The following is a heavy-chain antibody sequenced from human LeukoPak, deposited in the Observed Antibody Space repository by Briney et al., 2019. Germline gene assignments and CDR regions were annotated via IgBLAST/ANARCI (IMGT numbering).Heavy chain of an antibody. CDR3: ARDHSGYSGYGYFDY. Sequence: GGSLRLSCAASGFTVSSNYMSWVRQAPGKGLEWVSVIYSGGSTYYADSVKGRFTISRDNSKNTLYLQMNSLRAEDTAVYYCARDHSGYSGYGYFDYWGQGTLVTVSS. J-gene: IGHJ4*02. V-gene: IGHV3-66*01. CDR2: IYSGGST. D-gene: IGHD5-12*01. CDR1: GFTVSSNY.